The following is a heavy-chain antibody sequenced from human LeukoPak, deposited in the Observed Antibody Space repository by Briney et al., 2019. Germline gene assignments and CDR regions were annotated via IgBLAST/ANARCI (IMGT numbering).Heavy chain of an antibody. Sequence: GGSLRLSCAASGFTVSSNYMSWVRQAPGKGLEWVSVIYSGGSTYYADSVKGRFTISRDNSKNTLYLQMNSLRAEDTAVYYCARSYDPLNRVFDYWGQGTLVTVSS. J-gene: IGHJ4*02. V-gene: IGHV3-53*01. D-gene: IGHD3-3*01. CDR3: ARSYDPLNRVFDY. CDR2: IYSGGST. CDR1: GFTVSSNY.